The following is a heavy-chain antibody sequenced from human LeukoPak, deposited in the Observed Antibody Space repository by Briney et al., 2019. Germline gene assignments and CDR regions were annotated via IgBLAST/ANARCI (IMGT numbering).Heavy chain of an antibody. CDR1: GFTFSNYY. V-gene: IGHV3-7*01. J-gene: IGHJ4*02. CDR2: IRQDGSDK. Sequence: GDLRLSCAASGFTFSNYYMSWVRQAPGKGLEWVANIRQDGSDKYYVDSVKGRFTISRDNARNSLYLQMNSLRVEDTAVYYCARDVREYCSTSSCPPYYSDYWGQGTLVTVSS. CDR3: ARDVREYCSTSSCPPYYSDY. D-gene: IGHD2-2*01.